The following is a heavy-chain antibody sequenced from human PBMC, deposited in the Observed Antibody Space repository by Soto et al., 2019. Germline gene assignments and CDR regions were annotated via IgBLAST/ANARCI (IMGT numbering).Heavy chain of an antibody. D-gene: IGHD1-26*01. CDR3: VKEGKMGVEGFDF. CDR2: IRGDLVTT. CDR1: GFTFSDHA. J-gene: IGHJ4*02. V-gene: IGHV3-23*01. Sequence: EMQLLESGGDLVQPGGSLRLSCATSGFTFSDHAMHWVRQAPGGGLEWVSGIRGDLVTTPYADSVKGRFTISRDNSKNTLYLQMNSLRAEDTAIYYCVKEGKMGVEGFDFWGQGTLVTVSS.